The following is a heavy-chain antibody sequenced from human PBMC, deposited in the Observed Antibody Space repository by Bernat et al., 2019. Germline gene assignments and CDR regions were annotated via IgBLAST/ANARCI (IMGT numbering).Heavy chain of an antibody. CDR1: GGSISSYY. V-gene: IGHV4-59*01. Sequence: QVQLQESGPGLVKPSETLSLTCTVSGGSISSYYWSWIRQPPGKGLEWIGYIYYSGSTNYNPSPMSPVTISVDTSKNQFSLKLGAVTAADTAVYYCARERLARDYYYGMDVWGQGTTVTVSS. D-gene: IGHD5-12*01. J-gene: IGHJ6*02. CDR2: IYYSGST. CDR3: ARERLARDYYYGMDV.